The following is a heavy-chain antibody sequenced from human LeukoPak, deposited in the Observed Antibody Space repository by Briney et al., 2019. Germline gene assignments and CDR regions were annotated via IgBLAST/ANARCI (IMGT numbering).Heavy chain of an antibody. CDR1: GGSVRSYY. V-gene: IGHV4-59*02. CDR3: VRDWEGYNFDI. Sequence: SETLSLTCTVSGGSVRSYYWSWIRQPPGEGLEWIAYIHNSGSTNYNPSLKSRVTISADTSKNQPSLKLRSVTAADTAVYYCVRDWEGYNFDIWGQGTMVTVSS. CDR2: IHNSGST. J-gene: IGHJ3*02. D-gene: IGHD5-12*01.